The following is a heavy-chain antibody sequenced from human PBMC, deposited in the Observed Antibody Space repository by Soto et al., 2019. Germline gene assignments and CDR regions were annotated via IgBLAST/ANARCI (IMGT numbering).Heavy chain of an antibody. CDR2: IRSKANSYAT. D-gene: IGHD2-2*01. V-gene: IGHV3-73*01. CDR1: GFTFSGSA. J-gene: IGHJ5*02. Sequence: GGSLRLSXAASGFTFSGSAMHWVRQASGKGLEWVGRIRSKANSYATAYAASVKGRFTISRDDSKNTAYLQMNSLKTEDTAVYYCTATTRAAEGFDPWGQGTLVTVSS. CDR3: TATTRAAEGFDP.